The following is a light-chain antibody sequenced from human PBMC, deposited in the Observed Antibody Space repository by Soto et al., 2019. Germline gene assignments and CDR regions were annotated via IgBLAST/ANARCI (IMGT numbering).Light chain of an antibody. J-gene: IGKJ3*01. CDR2: EVS. CDR1: QSLLHSDRKTY. V-gene: IGKV2D-29*01. CDR3: MQSIKLPLT. Sequence: DVVMTQTPLFLSVTLGQPASISCRSSQSLLHSDRKTYLSWYLQKPGQPLQLLIYEVSNRFSGVVDTXTGSGSGTDFTLKISRVEAEDVGVYYCMQSIKLPLTFGPGTKMDI.